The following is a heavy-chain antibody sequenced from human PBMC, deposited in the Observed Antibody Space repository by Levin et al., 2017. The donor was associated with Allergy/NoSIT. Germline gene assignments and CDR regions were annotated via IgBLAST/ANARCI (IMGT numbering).Heavy chain of an antibody. CDR3: VRDGSSGWFGVFDY. D-gene: IGHD6-19*01. Sequence: SLKISCAASGFTFENYAMHWVRQAPGKGLEWVSGISWNSGSIGYADSVKGRFTISRDNAKNSLYLQMNTLRAEDTAVYYCVRDGSSGWFGVFDYWGQGTLVIVSS. J-gene: IGHJ4*02. V-gene: IGHV3-9*01. CDR2: ISWNSGSI. CDR1: GFTFENYA.